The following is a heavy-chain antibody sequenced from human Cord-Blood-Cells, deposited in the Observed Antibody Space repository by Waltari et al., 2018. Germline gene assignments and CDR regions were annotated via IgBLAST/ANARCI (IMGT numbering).Heavy chain of an antibody. CDR3: ARSYSSSWFGDAFDI. Sequence: QVQLQESGPGLVKPSETLSLTCTVSGGSISSYYWSWIRQPPGKGLEWIGYIYYSGSTNYNPSLKSRVTISVDTSKNQCSLKLSSVTAADTAVYYCARSYSSSWFGDAFDIWGQGTMVTVSS. D-gene: IGHD6-13*01. J-gene: IGHJ3*02. V-gene: IGHV4-59*01. CDR2: IYYSGST. CDR1: GGSISSYY.